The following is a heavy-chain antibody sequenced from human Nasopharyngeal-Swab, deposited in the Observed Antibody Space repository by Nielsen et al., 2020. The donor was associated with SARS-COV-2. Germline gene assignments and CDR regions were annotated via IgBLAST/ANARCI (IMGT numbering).Heavy chain of an antibody. J-gene: IGHJ4*02. D-gene: IGHD3-3*01. Sequence: SGPTLVNPTQTLTLTCTFSGFSLSTSGVGVGWIRQPPGKALEWLALIYWDDDKRYSPSLKSRLTITKDTSKNQVVLTMTNMDPVDTATYYFAHRQANFWSGYYCYWGQGTLVTVSS. CDR2: IYWDDDK. CDR3: AHRQANFWSGYYCY. CDR1: GFSLSTSGVG. V-gene: IGHV2-5*02.